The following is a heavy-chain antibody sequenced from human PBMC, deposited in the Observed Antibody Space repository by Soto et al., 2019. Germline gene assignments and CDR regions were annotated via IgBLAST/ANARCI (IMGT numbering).Heavy chain of an antibody. Sequence: QVQLQESGPGLVKPSQTLSLTCTVSGGSISSCGYYWSWIRQHPGKGLEWIGYTYYSGSTYYNPSVQGRVTISVDTSKNQFSLKLSSVTAADTAVYYCARVCGGDCHYGMDVWGQGTTVTVSS. CDR3: ARVCGGDCHYGMDV. CDR2: TYYSGST. D-gene: IGHD2-21*02. CDR1: GGSISSCGYY. V-gene: IGHV4-31*03. J-gene: IGHJ6*02.